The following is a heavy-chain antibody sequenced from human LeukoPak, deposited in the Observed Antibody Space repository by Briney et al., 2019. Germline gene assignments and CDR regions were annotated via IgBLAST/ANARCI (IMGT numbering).Heavy chain of an antibody. Sequence: GGSLRLSCAASGFTFSSYAMHWVRQAPGKGLEWVAVISYDGSNKYYADSVKGRSTISRDNSKNTLYLQMNSLRAEDTAVYYCARYPSSVAGPFDYWGQGTLVTVSS. CDR2: ISYDGSNK. J-gene: IGHJ4*02. D-gene: IGHD6-19*01. CDR1: GFTFSSYA. V-gene: IGHV3-30*04. CDR3: ARYPSSVAGPFDY.